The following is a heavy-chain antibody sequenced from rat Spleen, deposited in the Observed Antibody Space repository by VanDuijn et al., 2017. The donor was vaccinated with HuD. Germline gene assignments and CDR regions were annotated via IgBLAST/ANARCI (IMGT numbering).Heavy chain of an antibody. V-gene: IGHV5-31*01. CDR2: ITNTGGNT. CDR3: TRGPDYYSGAGWFAY. CDR1: GFTFNNYW. D-gene: IGHD1-1*01. J-gene: IGHJ3*01. Sequence: EVHLVESGGGLVQPGRSLKLSCVASGFTFNNYWMTWIRQAPGKGLEWVASITNTGGNTYYLDSVKGRFTFSRDDAKSTLYLQMNSLRSEDTATYYGTRGPDYYSGAGWFAYWGQGTLVTVSS.